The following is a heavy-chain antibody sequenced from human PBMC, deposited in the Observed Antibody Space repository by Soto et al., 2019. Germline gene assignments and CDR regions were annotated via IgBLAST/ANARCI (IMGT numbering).Heavy chain of an antibody. CDR1: GGSFSGYY. V-gene: IGHV4-34*01. Sequence: SETLSLTCAVYGGSFSGYYWSWIRQPPGKGLEWIGEINHSGSTNYNPSLKSRVTISVDTSKNQFSLKLSSVTAADTAVYYCARGRRFWSDYWGQGTLVTVSS. J-gene: IGHJ4*02. CDR3: ARGRRFWSDY. D-gene: IGHD3-3*01. CDR2: INHSGST.